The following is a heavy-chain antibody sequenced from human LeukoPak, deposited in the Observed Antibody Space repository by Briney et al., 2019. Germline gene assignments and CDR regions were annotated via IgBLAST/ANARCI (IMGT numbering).Heavy chain of an antibody. V-gene: IGHV3-48*04. CDR1: GFTFSSYS. D-gene: IGHD6-19*01. CDR2: ISSSGSTI. J-gene: IGHJ4*02. Sequence: GGSLRLSCTASGFTFSSYSMNWVRQAPGKGLEWVSYISSSGSTIYYADSVKGRFTISRDNAKNSLYLQMNSLRAEDTAVYYCANSGWTLRDYWGQGTLVTVS. CDR3: ANSGWTLRDY.